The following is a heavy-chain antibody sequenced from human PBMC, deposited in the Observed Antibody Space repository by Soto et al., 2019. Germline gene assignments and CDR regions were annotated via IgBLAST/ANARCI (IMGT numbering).Heavy chain of an antibody. V-gene: IGHV3-33*01. Sequence: HPGGSLRLSCAASGFTFSSYGMHWVRQAPGKGLEWVAVIWYDGSNKYYADSVKGRFTISRDNSKNTLYLQMNSLRAEDTAVYYCARDFLTSYGMDVWGKGTTVTVSS. CDR3: ARDFLTSYGMDV. CDR2: IWYDGSNK. CDR1: GFTFSSYG. J-gene: IGHJ6*04.